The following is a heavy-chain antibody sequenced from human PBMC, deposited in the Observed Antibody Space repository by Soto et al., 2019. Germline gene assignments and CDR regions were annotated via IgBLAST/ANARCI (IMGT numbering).Heavy chain of an antibody. CDR3: AKDLRETGTT. D-gene: IGHD1-7*01. Sequence: EVQLVESGGGLVQPGRSLRLSCAASGFTFDDYAMHWVRQAPGKGLEWVSGISGNSGSIGYADSVKGRFTISRDNAKNSLYLQMNSLRAEDTALYYCAKDLRETGTTWGQGTLVTVSS. V-gene: IGHV3-9*01. CDR1: GFTFDDYA. J-gene: IGHJ4*02. CDR2: ISGNSGSI.